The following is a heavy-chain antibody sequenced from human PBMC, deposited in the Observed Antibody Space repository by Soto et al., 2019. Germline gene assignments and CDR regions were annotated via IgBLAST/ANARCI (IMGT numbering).Heavy chain of an antibody. CDR1: GFTFNNNW. V-gene: IGHV3-7*01. J-gene: IGHJ4*02. CDR2: IKEDGSNT. CDR3: ARGEGIVDN. Sequence: EVQLVGSGGGLVQPGGSLRLSCAASGFTFNNNWMTWVRQASGKGLEWVASIKEDGSNTYYADSVRGRFALSRDNAKNSLYLQMNSLRAEDTAVYYCARGEGIVDNWGQGTLVTVSS.